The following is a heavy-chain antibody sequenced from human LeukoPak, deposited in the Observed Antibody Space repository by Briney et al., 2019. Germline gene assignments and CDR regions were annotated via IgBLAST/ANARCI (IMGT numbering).Heavy chain of an antibody. J-gene: IGHJ6*03. CDR2: IIPIFGTA. CDR1: GGTFSSYA. CDR3: ARTGTVDWNDRDYYYYMDV. V-gene: IGHV1-69*05. Sequence: GASVKVSCKASGGTFSSYAISWVRQAPGQGLEWMGGIIPIFGTANYAQKFQGRVTITTDESTSTAYMELSSLRSEDTAVYYCARTGTVDWNDRDYYYYMDVWGKGTTVTVSS. D-gene: IGHD1-1*01.